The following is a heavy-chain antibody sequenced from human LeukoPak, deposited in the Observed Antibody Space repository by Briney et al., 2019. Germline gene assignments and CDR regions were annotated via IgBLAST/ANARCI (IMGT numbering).Heavy chain of an antibody. CDR1: GFTFSSYS. CDR2: ISGSSKII. J-gene: IGHJ6*02. CDR3: ARDYSSSGSFFGYYYGMDV. D-gene: IGHD1-26*01. Sequence: GGSPRLSCAASGFTFSSYSMNWVRQAPGKGLEWISCISGSSKIIHWAESLRGRFTISRDNAKNSLYLQMDSLRDEDAAVYYCARDYSSSGSFFGYYYGMDVWGQGTTVTVSS. V-gene: IGHV3-48*02.